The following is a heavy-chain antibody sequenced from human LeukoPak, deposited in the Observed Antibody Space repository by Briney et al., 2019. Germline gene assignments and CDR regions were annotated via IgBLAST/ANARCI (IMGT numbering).Heavy chain of an antibody. CDR1: GLTFNTYP. Sequence: GGSLRLSCVASGLTFNTYPMAWVRQAPGKGLEWVSRISGGGDATYYTDSVKGRFTISRDNSKNTLYLQMNSLRAEDTAVYYCARVARDYGMDVWGQGTTVTVSS. CDR2: ISGGGDAT. J-gene: IGHJ6*02. V-gene: IGHV3-23*01. CDR3: ARVARDYGMDV.